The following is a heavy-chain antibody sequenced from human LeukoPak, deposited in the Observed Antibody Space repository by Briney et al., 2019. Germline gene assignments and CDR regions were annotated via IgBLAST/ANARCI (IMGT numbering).Heavy chain of an antibody. V-gene: IGHV1-69*02. J-gene: IGHJ3*02. CDR1: AGTFSSYT. CDR3: ASYSGSYYGPMDAFDI. CDR2: IIPILGIA. D-gene: IGHD1-26*01. Sequence: TSVKVSCKASAGTFSSYTISRERQAHGQGLEWMGRIIPILGIANYAQKFQGRVTITADKSTSTAYMELSSLRSEDTAVYYCASYSGSYYGPMDAFDIWGQGTMVTVSS.